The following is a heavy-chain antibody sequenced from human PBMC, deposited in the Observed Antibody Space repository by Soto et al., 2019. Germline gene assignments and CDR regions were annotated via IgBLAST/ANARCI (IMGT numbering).Heavy chain of an antibody. Sequence: SETLSLTCTVSGGSISNYYWTWIRQPPGKGLQWIGYIYYSGTTNYNPSLKSRVTLSVDTSKNQLSLKLSSVTAADTAVYYCARLGGSYAAPHFDYWGQGTLVTVSS. CDR1: GGSISNYY. V-gene: IGHV4-59*08. J-gene: IGHJ4*02. CDR2: IYYSGTT. CDR3: ARLGGSYAAPHFDY. D-gene: IGHD1-26*01.